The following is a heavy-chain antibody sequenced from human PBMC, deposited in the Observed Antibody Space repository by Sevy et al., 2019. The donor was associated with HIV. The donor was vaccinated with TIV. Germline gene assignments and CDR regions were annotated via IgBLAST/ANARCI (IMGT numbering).Heavy chain of an antibody. CDR2: IKSENDGGTT. CDR3: ATDPEYVSGANLYYYFMDV. D-gene: IGHD6-6*01. V-gene: IGHV3-15*01. CDR1: RFAFSDAW. Sequence: GESLKISCAASRFAFSDAWMSWVRQTPGKGPEWVGRIKSENDGGTTDYAATVKGRFTISRDDSKNTLYLQMNSLKIEDTAVYYCATDPEYVSGANLYYYFMDVWGKGTTVTVSS. J-gene: IGHJ6*03.